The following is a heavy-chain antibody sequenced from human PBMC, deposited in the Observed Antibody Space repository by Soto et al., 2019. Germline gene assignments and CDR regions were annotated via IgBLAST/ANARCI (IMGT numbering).Heavy chain of an antibody. CDR2: ISYDGSNK. CDR1: GFTFSSYA. D-gene: IGHD6-13*01. CDR3: ARDRSEAAAVPRGMDV. J-gene: IGHJ6*02. Sequence: QVQLVESGGGVVQPGRSLRLSYAASGFTFSSYAMHWVRQAPGKGLEWVAVISYDGSNKYYADSVKGRFTISRDNSKNTLYLQMNSLRAEDTAVYYCARDRSEAAAVPRGMDVWGQGTTVTVSS. V-gene: IGHV3-30-3*01.